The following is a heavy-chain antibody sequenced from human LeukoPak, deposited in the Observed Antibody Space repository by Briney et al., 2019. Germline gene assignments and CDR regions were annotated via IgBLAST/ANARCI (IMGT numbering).Heavy chain of an antibody. J-gene: IGHJ6*03. V-gene: IGHV3-48*04. CDR3: ARGPAHADAVAAAAGMMGYYYYYMDV. Sequence: GGSLRLSCAASGFTFSSAWMAWVRQAPGKGLEWVSYISSSGSTIYYADSVKGRFTISRDNAKNSLYLQMNSLRAEDTAVYYCARGPAHADAVAAAAGMMGYYYYYMDVWGKGTTVTVSS. CDR2: ISSSGSTI. CDR1: GFTFSSAW. D-gene: IGHD6-13*01.